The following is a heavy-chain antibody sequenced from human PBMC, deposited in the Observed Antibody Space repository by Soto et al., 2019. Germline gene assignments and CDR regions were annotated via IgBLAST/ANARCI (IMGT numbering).Heavy chain of an antibody. D-gene: IGHD6-19*01. Sequence: PGGSLRLSCAASGFTFSSYSMNWVRQATGKGLEWVSYISSSSSTIYYADSVKGRFTISRDNAKNSLYLQMNSLRAEDTAVYYCARSYSSGWLEYFQHWGQGTLVTVS. J-gene: IGHJ1*01. V-gene: IGHV3-48*01. CDR1: GFTFSSYS. CDR2: ISSSSSTI. CDR3: ARSYSSGWLEYFQH.